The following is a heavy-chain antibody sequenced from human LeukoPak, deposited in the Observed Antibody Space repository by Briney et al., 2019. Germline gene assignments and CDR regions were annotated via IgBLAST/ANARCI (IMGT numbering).Heavy chain of an antibody. D-gene: IGHD5-12*01. Sequence: SVKVSCKASGGTFSSYAISWVRQAPGQGLEWMGGIIPIFGTANYAQKFQGRVTITTDESTSTAYMELSSLRSEDTAVYYCGSLGYSGYPFDPWGQGTLVNVSS. CDR2: IIPIFGTA. J-gene: IGHJ5*02. V-gene: IGHV1-69*05. CDR1: GGTFSSYA. CDR3: GSLGYSGYPFDP.